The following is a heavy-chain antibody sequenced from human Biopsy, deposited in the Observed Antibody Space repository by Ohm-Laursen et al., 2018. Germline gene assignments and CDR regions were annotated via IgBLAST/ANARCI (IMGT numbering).Heavy chain of an antibody. CDR2: INDGGTT. J-gene: IGHJ2*01. Sequence: GTLSLTCAVYGGPLSGYHWTWFRQPPGDSLEWIGEINDGGTTYHNPSIKSRLTILVDTSKNQFSLKVNSVTAADTAVYYCARRRAAPTYWYFDLWGRGTLVTVSS. CDR3: ARRRAAPTYWYFDL. CDR1: GGPLSGYH. D-gene: IGHD6-13*01. V-gene: IGHV4-34*01.